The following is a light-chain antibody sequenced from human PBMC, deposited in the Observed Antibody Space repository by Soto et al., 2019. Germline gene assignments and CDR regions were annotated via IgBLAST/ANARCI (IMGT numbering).Light chain of an antibody. Sequence: DIQMTQSPPSLAASVGDRVTITCQARQDLTKYLNWYQQKPGEAPKLLIYDTITLEEGVPSRFSGGGSGTDFTFTINGLQPEDAAIYSCQQYVNLPYSFGQGTKLEIK. V-gene: IGKV1-33*01. CDR1: QDLTKY. CDR2: DTI. CDR3: QQYVNLPYS. J-gene: IGKJ2*01.